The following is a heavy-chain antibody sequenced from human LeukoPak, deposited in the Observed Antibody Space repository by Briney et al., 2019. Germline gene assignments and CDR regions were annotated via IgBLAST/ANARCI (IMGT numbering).Heavy chain of an antibody. V-gene: IGHV4-34*01. J-gene: IGHJ4*02. CDR3: ARAYYYGSGSYYTYFDY. Sequence: SETLSLTCAVYGGSFSGYYWSWIRQPPGKGLEWIGEINHTGSTNYNPSLKSRVTISEDTPKNQFSLKLSSVTAADTAVYYCARAYYYGSGSYYTYFDYWGQGTLVTVSS. CDR1: GGSFSGYY. D-gene: IGHD3-10*01. CDR2: INHTGST.